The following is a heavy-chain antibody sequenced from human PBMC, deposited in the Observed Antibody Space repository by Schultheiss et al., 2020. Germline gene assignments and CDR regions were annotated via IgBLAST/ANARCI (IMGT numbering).Heavy chain of an antibody. Sequence: SQTLSLTCTVSGGSISSYYWSWIRQPAGKGLEWIGRIYTSGSTNYNPSLKSRVTISVDTSKNQFSLKLSSVTAADTAVYYCAREPLARVFDYWGQGTLVTVSS. V-gene: IGHV4-4*07. CDR2: IYTSGST. CDR1: GGSISSYY. J-gene: IGHJ4*02. CDR3: AREPLARVFDY.